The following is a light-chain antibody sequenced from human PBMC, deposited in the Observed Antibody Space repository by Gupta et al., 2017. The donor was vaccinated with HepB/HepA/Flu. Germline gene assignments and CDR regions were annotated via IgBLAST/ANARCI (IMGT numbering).Light chain of an antibody. CDR2: GAS. Sequence: IVLTQSPGTLSLSPGERATLSCRASQSVTSNYLAWYQQKPGQAPRLLIFGASSRATGIPDRFSGSGSGTDFILTISRLEPEDFAVYYCQQSGTSPLTFGPGTKVDVK. J-gene: IGKJ3*01. CDR3: QQSGTSPLT. V-gene: IGKV3-20*01. CDR1: QSVTSNY.